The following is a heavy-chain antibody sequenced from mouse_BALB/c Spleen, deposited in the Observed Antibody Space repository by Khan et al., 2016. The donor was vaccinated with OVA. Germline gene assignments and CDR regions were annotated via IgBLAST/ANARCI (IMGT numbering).Heavy chain of an antibody. D-gene: IGHD2-10*01. V-gene: IGHV2-6-7*01. Sequence: QVQLKESGPGLVAPSQSLSITCTVSGFSLTGYGVNWVRQPPGKGLEWLGMIWGDGSIDYNSALKSRLSISKDNSKSQVFLKMNSLQTDDTARYYCARAYYANYREAMDYWGQGTSVTVSS. CDR1: GFSLTGYG. CDR2: IWGDGSI. J-gene: IGHJ4*01. CDR3: ARAYYANYREAMDY.